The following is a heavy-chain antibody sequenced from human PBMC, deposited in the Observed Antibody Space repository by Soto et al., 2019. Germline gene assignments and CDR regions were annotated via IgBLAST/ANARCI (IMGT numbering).Heavy chain of an antibody. J-gene: IGHJ6*02. V-gene: IGHV4-34*01. CDR2: INHSGST. CDR1: GGSFSGYY. Sequence: SETLSLTCAVYGGSFSGYYWSWIRQPPGKGLEWIGEINHSGSTNYNPSLKSRVTISVDTSKNQFSLKLSSVTAADTAVYYCARGQHYSYYYGMDVWGQGTTVTVSS. CDR3: ARGQHYSYYYGMDV.